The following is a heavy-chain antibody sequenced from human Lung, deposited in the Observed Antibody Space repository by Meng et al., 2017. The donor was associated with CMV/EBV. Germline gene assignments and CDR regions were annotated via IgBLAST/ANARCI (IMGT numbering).Heavy chain of an antibody. V-gene: IGHV1-2*02. CDR3: ARFNAIFYDSSGHYYDH. Sequence: YTFTGYYMHWVRQAPGQGVEWMGWINANSGATNYAQKFQGRVTMTRDTSITTAYMELSRLRSDDTALYYCARFNAIFYDSSGHYYDHWGQGTLVTVSS. J-gene: IGHJ4*02. D-gene: IGHD3-22*01. CDR2: INANSGAT. CDR1: YTFTGYY.